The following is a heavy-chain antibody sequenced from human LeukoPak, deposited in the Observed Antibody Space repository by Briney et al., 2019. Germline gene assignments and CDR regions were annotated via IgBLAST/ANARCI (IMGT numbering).Heavy chain of an antibody. V-gene: IGHV4-4*07. CDR3: ARVTWTTVTTDYYYYYMGV. D-gene: IGHD4-17*01. J-gene: IGHJ6*03. CDR2: IYTSGST. CDR1: GGSISSYY. Sequence: SETLSLTCTVSGGSISSYYWSWIRQPAGKGLEWIGRIYTSGSTNYNPSLKSRVTMSVDTSKNQFSLKLSSVTAADTAVYYCARVTWTTVTTDYYYYYMGVWGKGTTVTISS.